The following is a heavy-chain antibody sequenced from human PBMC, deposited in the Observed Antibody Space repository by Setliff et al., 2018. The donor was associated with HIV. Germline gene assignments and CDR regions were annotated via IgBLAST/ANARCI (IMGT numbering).Heavy chain of an antibody. CDR2: VHHSGST. CDR1: SDSISSSY. D-gene: IGHD3-10*01. CDR3: ARSTVLLWFGEGYYFDY. J-gene: IGHJ4*02. Sequence: SETLSLTCTVSSDSISSSYWTWIRQPPGQGLEWIGYVHHSGSTKYNASLRSRVTMSVDTSKNLFSLTLRSVTAADTAVYYCARSTVLLWFGEGYYFDYWGQGTLVTVSS. V-gene: IGHV4-59*01.